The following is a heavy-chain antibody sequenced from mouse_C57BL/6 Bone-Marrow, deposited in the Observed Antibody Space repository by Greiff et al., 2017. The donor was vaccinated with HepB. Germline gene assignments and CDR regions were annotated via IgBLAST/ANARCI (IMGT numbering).Heavy chain of an antibody. V-gene: IGHV1-76*01. CDR1: GYTFTDYY. CDR2: IYPGSGNT. Sequence: QVQLQQSGAELVRPGASVKLSCKASGYTFTDYYINWVKQRPGQGLEWIARIYPGSGNTYYNEKFKGKATLTAEKSSSTAYMQLSSLTSEDSAVYFCARSFYGSTLFYYWGQGTTLTVSS. D-gene: IGHD1-1*01. J-gene: IGHJ2*01. CDR3: ARSFYGSTLFYY.